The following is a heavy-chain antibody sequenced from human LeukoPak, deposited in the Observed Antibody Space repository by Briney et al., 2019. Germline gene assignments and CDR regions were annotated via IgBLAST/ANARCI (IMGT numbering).Heavy chain of an antibody. Sequence: GGSLRLSCTASGFAFSSYGMHWVRQAPGRGLEWVAAIQYDGSIEYYADSVKGRFTISRDQSKNTLFLQVNSLRAEDTAVYYCARDSCGSPSCFDYWGQGTLVTVSS. CDR2: IQYDGSIE. J-gene: IGHJ4*02. D-gene: IGHD2-2*01. CDR3: ARDSCGSPSCFDY. CDR1: GFAFSSYG. V-gene: IGHV3-33*01.